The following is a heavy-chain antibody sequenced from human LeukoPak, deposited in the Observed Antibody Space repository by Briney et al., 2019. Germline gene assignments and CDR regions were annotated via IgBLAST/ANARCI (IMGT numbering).Heavy chain of an antibody. D-gene: IGHD3-22*01. CDR3: ARSLLLGTSVDY. Sequence: GGSLRLSSAASGMTFSTDAMSWVRQAPGKGLEWVSYISGSSSTIYYADSVKGRFTISRDNAKNSLYLQMNSLRDEDTAVYYCARSLLLGTSVDYWGQGTLVTVSS. CDR2: ISGSSSTI. CDR1: GMTFSTDA. J-gene: IGHJ4*02. V-gene: IGHV3-48*02.